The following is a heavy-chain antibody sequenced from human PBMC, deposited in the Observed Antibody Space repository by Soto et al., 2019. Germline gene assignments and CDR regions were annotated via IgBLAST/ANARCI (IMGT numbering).Heavy chain of an antibody. CDR2: ISGSGGST. J-gene: IGHJ3*02. CDR3: AKDFFTEVPRITIFGVVIESNDAFDI. CDR1: GFTFSSYA. V-gene: IGHV3-23*01. Sequence: GESLKISCAASGFTFSSYAMSWVRQAPGKGLEWVSAISGSGGSTYYADSVKGRFTISRDNSKNTLYLQMNSLRAEDTAVYYCAKDFFTEVPRITIFGVVIESNDAFDIWGQGTMVTVSS. D-gene: IGHD3-3*01.